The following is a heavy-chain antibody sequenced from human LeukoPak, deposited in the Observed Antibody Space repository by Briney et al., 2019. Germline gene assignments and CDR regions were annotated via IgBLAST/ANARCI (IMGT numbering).Heavy chain of an antibody. CDR1: GYTFTGYY. V-gene: IGHV1-2*02. Sequence: ASVKVSCKASGYTFTGYYMHWVRQAPGQGLEWMGWINPNSGGTNYAQKFQGRVTMTRDTSISTVYMELSSLRSEDTAVYYCARDISELGSSGYYPDYWGQGTLVTVSS. J-gene: IGHJ4*02. CDR2: INPNSGGT. D-gene: IGHD3-22*01. CDR3: ARDISELGSSGYYPDY.